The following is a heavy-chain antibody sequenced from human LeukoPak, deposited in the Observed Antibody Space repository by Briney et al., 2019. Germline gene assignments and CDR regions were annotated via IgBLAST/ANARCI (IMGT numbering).Heavy chain of an antibody. CDR2: ISYDGSNK. V-gene: IGHV3-30*03. CDR1: GFTFSSYG. CDR3: ATYRQVLLPFES. Sequence: GGSLRLSCAASGFTFSSYGMHWVRRAPGKGLEWVAFISYDGSNKYYADSVRGRFTISRDNSKSTLSLQMNSLRAEDTAIYYCATYRQVLLPFESWGQGTLVTVSS. J-gene: IGHJ4*02. D-gene: IGHD2-8*02.